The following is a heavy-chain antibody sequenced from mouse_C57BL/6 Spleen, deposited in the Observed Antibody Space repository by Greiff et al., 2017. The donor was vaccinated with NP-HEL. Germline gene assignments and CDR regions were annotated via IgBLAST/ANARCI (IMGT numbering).Heavy chain of an antibody. J-gene: IGHJ1*03. D-gene: IGHD2-2*01. CDR3: TRGEDGYGV. CDR2: ISSGGDYI. CDR1: GFTFSSYA. V-gene: IGHV5-9-1*02. Sequence: EVKLMESGEGLVKPGGSLKLSCAASGFTFSSYAMSWVRQTPEKRLEWVAYISSGGDYIYYADTVKGRFTISRDNARNTLYLQMSSLKSEDTAMYYCTRGEDGYGVWGTGTTVTVSS.